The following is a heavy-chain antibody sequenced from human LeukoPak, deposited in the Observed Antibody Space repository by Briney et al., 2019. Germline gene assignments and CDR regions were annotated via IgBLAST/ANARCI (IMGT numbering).Heavy chain of an antibody. Sequence: PGGSLRLSCAASGFTFSSYSMNWVRQAPGRGLEWVSSISTSSSYIYYADSVKGRFTISRDNAKNSLYLQMNSLRAEDTAVYYCARELSNYGDHYFDYWGQGTLVIVSS. V-gene: IGHV3-21*01. CDR2: ISTSSSYI. J-gene: IGHJ4*02. D-gene: IGHD4-17*01. CDR1: GFTFSSYS. CDR3: ARELSNYGDHYFDY.